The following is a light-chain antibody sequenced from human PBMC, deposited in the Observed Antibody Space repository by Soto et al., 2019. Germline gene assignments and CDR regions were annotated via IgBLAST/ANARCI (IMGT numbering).Light chain of an antibody. CDR2: GAS. CDR3: QQYDSWRYT. CDR1: QSVSRT. J-gene: IGKJ2*01. V-gene: IGKV3-15*01. Sequence: EIVMTQSPASLSVSPGERATLSCRASQSVSRTLAWYQQKPGQAPRLLTYGASTRATGIPARFSGRGSGTDFTLTISSLQSEDFAVYYCQQYDSWRYTFGQGTKVDIK.